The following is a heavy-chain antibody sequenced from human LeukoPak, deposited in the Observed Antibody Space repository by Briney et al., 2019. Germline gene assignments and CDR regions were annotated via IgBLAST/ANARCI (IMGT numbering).Heavy chain of an antibody. V-gene: IGHV4-39*01. CDR3: ARHPNPYYDFWSGYHDY. CDR1: GGSISSSSYY. D-gene: IGHD3-3*01. Sequence: PSETLSLTCTVSGGSISSSSYYWGWIRQPPGKGLEWIGSIYYSGSTYYNPSLKSRVTISVDTSKNQFSLKLSSVTAADTAVYYCARHPNPYYDFWSGYHDYWGQGTLVTVSS. J-gene: IGHJ4*02. CDR2: IYYSGST.